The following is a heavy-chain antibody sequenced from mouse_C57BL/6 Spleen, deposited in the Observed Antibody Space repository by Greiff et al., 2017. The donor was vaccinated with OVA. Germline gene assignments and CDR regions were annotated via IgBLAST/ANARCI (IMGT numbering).Heavy chain of an antibody. CDR2: INPNNGGT. D-gene: IGHD1-2*01. Sequence: EVQLQQSGPELVKPGASVKISCKASGYTFNDYYMNWVKQSHGKSLEWIGDINPNNGGTSYNQKFKGKATLTVDKSSSTAYMELRSLTSEDSAVYYCANYGLYYFDYWGQGTTLTVSS. V-gene: IGHV1-26*01. CDR1: GYTFNDYY. CDR3: ANYGLYYFDY. J-gene: IGHJ2*01.